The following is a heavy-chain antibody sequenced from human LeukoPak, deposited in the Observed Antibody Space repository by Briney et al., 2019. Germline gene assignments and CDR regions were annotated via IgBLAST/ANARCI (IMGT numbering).Heavy chain of an antibody. CDR3: ARARYYDSSGYYY. CDR2: IYYSGRT. CDR1: GGSINSYY. V-gene: IGHV4-59*12. D-gene: IGHD3-22*01. J-gene: IGHJ4*02. Sequence: SETLSLTCTVSGGSINSYYWSWIRQPPGKGLEWIGYIYYSGRTNYNPSLKSRVTISVHTSKNQFSLKLNSVTAADTAVYYCARARYYDSSGYYYWGQGTLVTVSS.